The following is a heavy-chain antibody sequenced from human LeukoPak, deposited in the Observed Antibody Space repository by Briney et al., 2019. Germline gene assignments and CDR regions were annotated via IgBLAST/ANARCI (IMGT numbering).Heavy chain of an antibody. Sequence: GGSLRLSCAASGFTFSSYAMHWVRQAPGKGLEWVAVISYDGSNKYYADSVKGRFTISRDNSKNTLYLQMNSLRSEDTAVYYCARSFAVVVVAASGYYGMDVWGQGTTVTVSS. CDR3: ARSFAVVVVAASGYYGMDV. CDR1: GFTFSSYA. V-gene: IGHV3-30*04. J-gene: IGHJ6*02. D-gene: IGHD2-15*01. CDR2: ISYDGSNK.